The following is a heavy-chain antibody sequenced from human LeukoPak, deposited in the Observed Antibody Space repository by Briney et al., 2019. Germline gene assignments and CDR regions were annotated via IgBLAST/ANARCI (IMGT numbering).Heavy chain of an antibody. CDR1: GGSISSGGYS. CDR2: IYHSGST. J-gene: IGHJ5*02. CDR3: ARVRGRWFDP. V-gene: IGHV4-30-2*01. D-gene: IGHD3-10*01. Sequence: SQTLSLTCAVSGGSISSGGYSWSWIRQPPGKGLEWIGYIYHSGSTYCNPSLKSRVTISVDRSKNQFSLKLSSVTAADTAVYYCARVRGRWFDPWGQGTLVTVSS.